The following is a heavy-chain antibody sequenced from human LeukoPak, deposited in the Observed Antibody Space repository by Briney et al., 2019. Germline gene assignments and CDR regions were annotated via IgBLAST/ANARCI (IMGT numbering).Heavy chain of an antibody. CDR3: AAFHGSGRYYYYYGMDV. Sequence: SETLSLTCAVYGGSFSGYYWSWIRQPPGKGLEWIGEINHSGSTNYNPSLKSRVTISVDTSKDQLSLKLSSVTAADTAVYYCAAFHGSGRYYYYYGMDVWGQGTTVTVSS. J-gene: IGHJ6*02. CDR1: GGSFSGYY. V-gene: IGHV4-34*01. CDR2: INHSGST. D-gene: IGHD3-10*01.